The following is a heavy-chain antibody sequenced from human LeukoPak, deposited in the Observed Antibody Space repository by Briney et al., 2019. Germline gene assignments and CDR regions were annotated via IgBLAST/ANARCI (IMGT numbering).Heavy chain of an antibody. CDR2: IYPDDSDT. CDR3: ARSAGHCSDGLCYAYNWFDL. J-gene: IGHJ5*02. CDR1: GHTFTNSW. Sequence: GESLRISCEASGHTFTNSWIAWVRQKPGKGPEWMGLIYPDDSDTRYNPSFQGQVIISADKSISTAYLQWSSLKASDTAMYYCARSAGHCSDGLCYAYNWFDLWGQGTLVTVSS. D-gene: IGHD2-8*01. V-gene: IGHV5-51*01.